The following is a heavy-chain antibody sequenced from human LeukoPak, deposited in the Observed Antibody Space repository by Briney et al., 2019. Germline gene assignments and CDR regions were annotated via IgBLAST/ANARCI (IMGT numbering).Heavy chain of an antibody. V-gene: IGHV3-48*02. CDR3: AQKGGTDH. D-gene: IGHD2-15*01. CDR2: ISSTSSAI. Sequence: GGSLRLSCAASGSTFSRFGMNWVRQAPGKGLEWISYISSTSSAISYADSVKGRFTISRDNAKNSLYLQMSSLRDEDTAVYYCAQKGGTDHWGQGTLVTVSS. J-gene: IGHJ4*02. CDR1: GSTFSRFG.